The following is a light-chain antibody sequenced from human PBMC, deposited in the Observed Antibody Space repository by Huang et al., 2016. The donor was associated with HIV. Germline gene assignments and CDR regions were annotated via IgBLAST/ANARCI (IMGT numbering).Light chain of an antibody. CDR2: AAS. Sequence: EIQMTQSPSSLSASVGDRVTITCRGSETISSYLNWYQQKPGKAPKLLIYAASSLKSGVPSRFSGSGSGTDFTLTISRLQPEDFATYYCQQGYTIPYTFGQGTKLEL. J-gene: IGKJ2*01. CDR3: QQGYTIPYT. V-gene: IGKV1-39*01. CDR1: ETISSY.